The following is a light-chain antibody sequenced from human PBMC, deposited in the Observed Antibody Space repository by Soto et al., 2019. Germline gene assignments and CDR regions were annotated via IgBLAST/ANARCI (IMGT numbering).Light chain of an antibody. V-gene: IGLV2-14*01. CDR2: EVN. CDR3: SSYTGGSTYWI. CDR1: SSDIGAYNY. J-gene: IGLJ3*02. Sequence: QSALTQPASVSGSPGQSITISCTGTSSDIGAYNYVSWYQQHPGKAPKLIIYEVNNRPSGVSNRFSGSKSGNTASLTISRLQLEDEADYHCSSYTGGSTYWIFGGGTKVTVL.